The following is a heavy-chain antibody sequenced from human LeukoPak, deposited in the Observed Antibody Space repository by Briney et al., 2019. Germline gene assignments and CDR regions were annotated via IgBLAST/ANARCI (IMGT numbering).Heavy chain of an antibody. CDR1: GFTFSIYG. CDR3: ARHDWFDP. J-gene: IGHJ5*02. CDR2: IYSGGST. V-gene: IGHV3-23*03. Sequence: GRSLRLSCAASGFTFSIYGMSWVRQAPGKGLEWVSVIYSGGSTYYADSVKGRFTISRDNSKNTLYLQMNSLRAEDTAVYYCARHDWFDPWGQGTLVTVSS. D-gene: IGHD3-3*01.